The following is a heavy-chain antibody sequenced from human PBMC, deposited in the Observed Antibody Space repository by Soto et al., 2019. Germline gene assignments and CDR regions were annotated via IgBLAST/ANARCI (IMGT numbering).Heavy chain of an antibody. CDR1: GFTFSSYA. CDR2: ISYDGTNK. Sequence: QVQLVESGGGVVQPGRSLRLSCAASGFTFSSYAMHWVRQAPGKGLEWVAVISYDGTNKYYADSVKGRFTISRDNSKHTLFLQMNSLGAEDTAVYYCARDPPPSLYRTGWDFGFDYWGQGTLVTVSS. D-gene: IGHD6-19*01. J-gene: IGHJ4*02. V-gene: IGHV3-30-3*01. CDR3: ARDPPPSLYRTGWDFGFDY.